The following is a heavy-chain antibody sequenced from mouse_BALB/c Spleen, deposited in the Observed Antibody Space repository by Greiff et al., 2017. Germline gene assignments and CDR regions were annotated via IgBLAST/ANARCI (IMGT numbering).Heavy chain of an antibody. CDR3: AGDGSAYYYAMDY. CDR1: GFNIKDTY. V-gene: IGHV14-3*02. J-gene: IGHJ4*01. D-gene: IGHD1-1*01. Sequence: EVQLQQSGAELVKPGASVKLSCTASGFNIKDTYMHWVKQRPEQGLEWIGRIDPANGNTKYDPKFQGKATITADTSSNTAYLQLSSLTSEDTAVYYCAGDGSAYYYAMDYWGQGTSVTVSS. CDR2: IDPANGNT.